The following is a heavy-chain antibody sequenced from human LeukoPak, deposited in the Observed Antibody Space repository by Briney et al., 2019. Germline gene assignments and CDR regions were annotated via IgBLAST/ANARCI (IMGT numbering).Heavy chain of an antibody. CDR3: ARHLVRLALDY. D-gene: IGHD4-17*01. Sequence: SETLSLTCTVSGGSISSCSYYWGWIRQPPGKGLEWIGSIYYSGSTYYNPSLKSRVTISVDTSKNQFSLKLSSVTAADTAVYYCARHLVRLALDYWGQGTLVTVSS. CDR2: IYYSGST. CDR1: GGSISSCSYY. J-gene: IGHJ4*02. V-gene: IGHV4-39*01.